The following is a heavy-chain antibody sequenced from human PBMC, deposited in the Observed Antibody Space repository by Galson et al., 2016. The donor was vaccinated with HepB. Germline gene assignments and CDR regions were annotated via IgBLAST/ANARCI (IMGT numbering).Heavy chain of an antibody. CDR2: IRSKANSYAT. V-gene: IGHV3-73*01. CDR3: TRWIETGDY. D-gene: IGHD1-14*01. Sequence: SLRLSCATSGFTFSTYAMTWVRQASGKGLEWVGRIRSKANSYATAYAASVKGRFTISRDDSKNTAYLQMNSLKTEDTAVYYCTRWIETGDYWGQGTLVTVSS. CDR1: GFTFSTYA. J-gene: IGHJ4*02.